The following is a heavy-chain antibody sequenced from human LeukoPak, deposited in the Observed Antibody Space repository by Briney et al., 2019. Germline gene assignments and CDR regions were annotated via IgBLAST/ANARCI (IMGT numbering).Heavy chain of an antibody. D-gene: IGHD6-13*01. Sequence: EASVNVSCKASGYTFTSYGISWVRQAPGQGLEWLGWINAYNGNTNYAQELQGRVTMTTDTSTSTAYMELRSLRSDDTAVYYCARGSEAAAVNFDYWGQGTLVTVSS. CDR3: ARGSEAAAVNFDY. V-gene: IGHV1-18*01. CDR2: INAYNGNT. J-gene: IGHJ4*02. CDR1: GYTFTSYG.